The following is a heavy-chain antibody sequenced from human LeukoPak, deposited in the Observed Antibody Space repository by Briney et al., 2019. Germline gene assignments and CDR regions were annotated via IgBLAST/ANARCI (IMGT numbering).Heavy chain of an antibody. CDR3: ASAPYDCSGYYFTGFDY. CDR1: GGSISSYY. CDR2: IYYSGST. D-gene: IGHD3-22*01. Sequence: SETLSLTCTVSGGSISSYYWSWIRQPPGKGLEWIGYIYYSGSTNYNPSLKSRVTISVDTSKNQFSLKLSSVTAADTAVYYCASAPYDCSGYYFTGFDYWGQGTLVTVSS. J-gene: IGHJ4*02. V-gene: IGHV4-59*01.